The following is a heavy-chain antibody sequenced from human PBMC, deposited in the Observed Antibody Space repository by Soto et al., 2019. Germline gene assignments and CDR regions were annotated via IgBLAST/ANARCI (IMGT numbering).Heavy chain of an antibody. CDR1: GFTFTSSA. J-gene: IGHJ6*02. CDR3: AAETYCSSTSCYVGYYYYGMDV. CDR2: IVVGSGNT. Sequence: SVKVSCKASGFTFTSSAVQWGRQARGQRLEWIGWIVVGSGNTNYAQKFQERVTITRDMSTSTAYMELSSLRSEDTAVYYCAAETYCSSTSCYVGYYYYGMDVWGQGTTVTVSS. D-gene: IGHD2-2*01. V-gene: IGHV1-58*01.